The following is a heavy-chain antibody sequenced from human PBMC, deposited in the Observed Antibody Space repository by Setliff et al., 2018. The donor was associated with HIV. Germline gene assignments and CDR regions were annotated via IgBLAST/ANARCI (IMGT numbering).Heavy chain of an antibody. CDR3: ARGRGYYYGSGSYFDY. J-gene: IGHJ4*02. Sequence: SETLSLTCAVYGASFSGYYWSWIRQPPGKGLEWIGEINLSRSTDYNPSLKSRVTISVDTSKNQFSLKLSSVTAADTAVYYCARGRGYYYGSGSYFDYWGQGTLVTVSS. D-gene: IGHD3-10*01. CDR1: GASFSGYY. V-gene: IGHV4-34*01. CDR2: INLSRST.